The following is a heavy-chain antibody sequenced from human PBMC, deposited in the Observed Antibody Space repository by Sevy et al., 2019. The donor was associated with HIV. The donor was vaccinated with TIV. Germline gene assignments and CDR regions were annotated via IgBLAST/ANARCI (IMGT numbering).Heavy chain of an antibody. D-gene: IGHD2-8*01. CDR2: FSFGCGRI. CDR3: AREGCTQPHGY. Sequence: GSLRLSCAASGFTFAKYSMSWVRQAPGKGLEWVSTFSFGCGRINYADSVKGRFTISRDDSKNTLFLQMNSLRAEDTATYFCAREGCTQPHGYWGQGTLVTVSS. V-gene: IGHV3-23*01. CDR1: GFTFAKYS. J-gene: IGHJ4*02.